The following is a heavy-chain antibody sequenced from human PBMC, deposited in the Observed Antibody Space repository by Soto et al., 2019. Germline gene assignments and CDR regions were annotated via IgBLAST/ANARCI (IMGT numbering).Heavy chain of an antibody. CDR1: GFTFSSYA. D-gene: IGHD6-13*01. CDR3: AKDKIAAAGH. CDR2: ISYDGSNK. V-gene: IGHV3-30*18. J-gene: IGHJ4*02. Sequence: GGSLRLSCAASGFTFSSYAMSWVRQAPGKGLEWVAVISYDGSNKYYADSVKGRFTTSRDNSKNTLYLQMNSLRAEDTAVYYCAKDKIAAAGHWGQGALVTVSS.